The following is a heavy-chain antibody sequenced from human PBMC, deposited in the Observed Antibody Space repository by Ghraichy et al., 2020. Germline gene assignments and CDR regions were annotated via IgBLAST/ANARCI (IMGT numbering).Heavy chain of an antibody. J-gene: IGHJ6*02. V-gene: IGHV1-8*01. CDR3: ARGRGFLEWYPRRQYYYYYGMDV. D-gene: IGHD3-3*01. CDR2: MNPNSGNT. CDR1: GYTFTSYD. Sequence: ASVKVSCKASGYTFTSYDINWVRQATGQGLEWMGWMNPNSGNTGYAQKFQGRVTMTRNTSISTAYMELSSLRSEDTAVYYCARGRGFLEWYPRRQYYYYYGMDVRGQGTTVTVSS.